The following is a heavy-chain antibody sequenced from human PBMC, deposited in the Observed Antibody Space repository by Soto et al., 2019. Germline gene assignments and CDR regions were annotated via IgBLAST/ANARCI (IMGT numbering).Heavy chain of an antibody. CDR1: GGTFSSYA. CDR3: GGYCXGGSCYSVGYYYYGMDV. J-gene: IGHJ6*02. CDR2: IIPIFGTA. D-gene: IGHD2-15*01. Sequence: ASVKVSCKASGGTFSSYAISWVRQAPGQGLEWMGGIIPIFGTANYAQKFQGRVTITADESTSTAYMELSSLRSEDTAVYYCGGYCXGGSCYSVGYYYYGMDVWGQGTTVTVSS. V-gene: IGHV1-69*13.